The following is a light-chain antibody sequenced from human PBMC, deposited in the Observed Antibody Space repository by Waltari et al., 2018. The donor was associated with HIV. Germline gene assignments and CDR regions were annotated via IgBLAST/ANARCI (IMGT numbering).Light chain of an antibody. CDR2: EVS. Sequence: QSAPPHPPSAPASPGPSLTTSSTATRSAVGGYTFVSWYQHPPDTAPILMSYEVSKRPPGVLARCSGSTAGSTTSSTVFGLQAEEEADYYCSSYEGSSSRWVFGGGTKLTAL. V-gene: IGLV2-8*01. J-gene: IGLJ3*02. CDR3: SSYEGSSSRWV. CDR1: RSAVGGYTF.